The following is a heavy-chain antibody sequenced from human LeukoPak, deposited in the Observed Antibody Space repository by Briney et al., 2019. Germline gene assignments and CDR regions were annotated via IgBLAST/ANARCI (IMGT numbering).Heavy chain of an antibody. J-gene: IGHJ6*02. CDR1: GFTFSSYA. D-gene: IGHD2-2*01. CDR3: AKSDRYCSSPSCYPLYYYYGVDV. CDR2: ISGSGGST. Sequence: GGSLRLSCAASGFTFSSYAMSWVRQAPGKGLEWVSAISGSGGSTYHADSVKGRFTISREISKNALYMKMSSLRVEDTALYYCAKSDRYCSSPSCYPLYYYYGVDVWGQGTTVTVSS. V-gene: IGHV3-23*01.